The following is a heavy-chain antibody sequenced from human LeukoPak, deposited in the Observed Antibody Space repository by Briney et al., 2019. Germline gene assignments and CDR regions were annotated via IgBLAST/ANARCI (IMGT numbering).Heavy chain of an antibody. V-gene: IGHV3-23*01. CDR3: AKYLPNQLLKD. Sequence: GGSLRLSCAASGFTFSSYAMSGVRQAPGKGLEWVSVISGSGGSTYYADSVKGRFTISRDNSKNTLYLQMNSLRAEDTAVYYCAKYLPNQLLKDWGQGTLVTVSS. D-gene: IGHD2-2*01. J-gene: IGHJ4*02. CDR2: ISGSGGST. CDR1: GFTFSSYA.